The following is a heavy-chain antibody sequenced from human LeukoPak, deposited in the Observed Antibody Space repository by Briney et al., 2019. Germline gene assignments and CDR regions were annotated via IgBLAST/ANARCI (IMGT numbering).Heavy chain of an antibody. D-gene: IGHD6-13*01. Sequence: PSGTLSLTCAVSGGSISSNWWSWVRQSPGKGLEWIGEIHLRGSTNYNPSLKSRVTLSIDQSKSQFSLKLSSVTAADTAVYYCARRLGYSSSWLRGAFDIWGQGTMVTVSS. CDR3: ARRLGYSSSWLRGAFDI. V-gene: IGHV4-4*02. CDR1: GGSISSNW. J-gene: IGHJ3*02. CDR2: IHLRGST.